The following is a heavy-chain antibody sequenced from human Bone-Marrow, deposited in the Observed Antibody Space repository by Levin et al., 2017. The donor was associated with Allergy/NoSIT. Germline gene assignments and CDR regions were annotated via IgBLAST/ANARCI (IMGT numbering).Heavy chain of an antibody. V-gene: IGHV2-70*01. J-gene: IGHJ6*02. CDR2: IDWDDDK. CDR3: ARTRRRVMDV. CDR1: GFSLTLSSSGTS. Sequence: VSGPTLVKPTQTLTLTCAFSGFSLTLSSSGTSVSWIRQAPGKAPEWLALIDWDDDKYYNPSLGTRLTISKDTSQNQVVLTVTNMDPVDTGTYYCARTRRRVMDVWGQGTTVTVSS.